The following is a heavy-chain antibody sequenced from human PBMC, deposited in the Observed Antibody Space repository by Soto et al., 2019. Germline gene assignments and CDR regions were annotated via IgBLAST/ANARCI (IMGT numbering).Heavy chain of an antibody. J-gene: IGHJ5*02. V-gene: IGHV1-69*02. CDR2: IIPILGIA. CDR1: GGTFSSYT. Sequence: QVQLVQSGAEVKKPGSSVKVSCKASGGTFSSYTISWVRQAPGQGLEWMGRIIPILGIANYAQKFQGRVTITADKXTXTXXMELSSLRSEDTAVYYCAHGRWEESRDGCRGWFDPWGQGTLVTVSS. D-gene: IGHD1-26*01. CDR3: AHGRWEESRDGCRGWFDP.